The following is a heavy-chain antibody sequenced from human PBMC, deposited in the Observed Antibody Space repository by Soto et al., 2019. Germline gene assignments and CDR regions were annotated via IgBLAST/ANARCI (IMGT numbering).Heavy chain of an antibody. J-gene: IGHJ4*02. CDR1: VFTFSSYA. Sequence: PGGSLRLSCAPSVFTFSSYAMNWVRQTQERGLEWVSSISSTSSYTHYADSVKGRFTISRDNANNSLFLQMNSLRAEDTAVYYCARDLALAGNYWGQGALVTVSS. D-gene: IGHD6-19*01. CDR3: ARDLALAGNY. CDR2: ISSTSSYT. V-gene: IGHV3-21*01.